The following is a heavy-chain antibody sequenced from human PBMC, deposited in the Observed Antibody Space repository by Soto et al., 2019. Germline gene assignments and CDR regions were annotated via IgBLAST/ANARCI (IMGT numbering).Heavy chain of an antibody. V-gene: IGHV1-69*06. CDR3: ARTDMGYSYFDY. D-gene: IGHD5-18*01. CDR1: GGTSSSYA. J-gene: IGHJ4*02. Sequence: SVKVSCKASGGTSSSYAISWVRQAPGQGLEWMGGIIPIFGTANYAQKFQGRVTITADKSTSTAYMELSSLRSEDTAVYYCARTDMGYSYFDYWGQGTLVTVSS. CDR2: IIPIFGTA.